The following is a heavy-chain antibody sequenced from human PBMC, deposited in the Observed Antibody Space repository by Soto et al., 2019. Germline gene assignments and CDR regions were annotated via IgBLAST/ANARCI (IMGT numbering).Heavy chain of an antibody. Sequence: GASVKVSCKASGYTFTSYAMHWVRQAPGQRLEWMGWINAGNGNTKYSQKFQARVTITRDTSASTAYMELSSLRSEDTAVYYCARDTFYCSGGSCYFFPPRSDAFDIWGQGTMVTVSS. V-gene: IGHV1-3*01. CDR1: GYTFTSYA. CDR3: ARDTFYCSGGSCYFFPPRSDAFDI. J-gene: IGHJ3*02. CDR2: INAGNGNT. D-gene: IGHD2-15*01.